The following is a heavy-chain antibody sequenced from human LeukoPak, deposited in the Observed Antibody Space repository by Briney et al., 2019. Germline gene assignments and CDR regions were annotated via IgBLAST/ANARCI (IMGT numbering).Heavy chain of an antibody. CDR2: ISYDGSNK. D-gene: IGHD3-3*01. CDR3: ARDQDYDFWSSGFTFDI. V-gene: IGHV3-30*04. CDR1: GFTFSSYA. Sequence: PGGSLRLSCAASGFTFSSYAMHWVRQAPGKGLEWVAVISYDGSNKYYADSVKGRFTISRGNSKNTLYLQMNSLRAEDTAVYYCARDQDYDFWSSGFTFDIWGQGTMVTVSS. J-gene: IGHJ3*02.